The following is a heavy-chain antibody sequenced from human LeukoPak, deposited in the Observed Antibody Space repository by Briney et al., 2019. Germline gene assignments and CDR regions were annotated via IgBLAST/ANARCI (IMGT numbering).Heavy chain of an antibody. CDR3: ANQAPDSNDY. J-gene: IGHJ4*02. CDR2: ITTDGLFT. V-gene: IGHV3-21*04. D-gene: IGHD3-22*01. Sequence: PGGSLRLSCAASGLTFSRHPMNWVRQAPGKGPEYVSSITTDGLFTYYANSVKGRFTISRDNAKNSLYLQMSSLRAEDTAVYYCANQAPDSNDYWGQGTLVTVSS. CDR1: GLTFSRHP.